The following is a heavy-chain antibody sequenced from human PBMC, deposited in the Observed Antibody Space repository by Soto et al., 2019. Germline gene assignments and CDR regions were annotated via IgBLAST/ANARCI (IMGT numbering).Heavy chain of an antibody. V-gene: IGHV1-69*04. J-gene: IGHJ5*02. Sequence: SVKVSCKASGGTFSSYTISLVRQAPEQGLEWMGRIIPILGIANYAQKFQGRVTITADKSTSTAYMELSSLRSEDTAVYYCARESRDGYNMNWFDPWGQGTLVTVSS. CDR3: ARESRDGYNMNWFDP. D-gene: IGHD5-12*01. CDR1: GGTFSSYT. CDR2: IIPILGIA.